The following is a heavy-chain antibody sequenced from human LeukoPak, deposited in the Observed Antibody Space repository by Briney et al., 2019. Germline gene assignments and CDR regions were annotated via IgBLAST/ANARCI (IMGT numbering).Heavy chain of an antibody. CDR3: ARSPFYGGAYYFDY. CDR1: GFTFSSYG. CDR2: VRYDGSNK. Sequence: GGSLRLSCAASGFTFSSYGMHWVRQAPGKGLEWVAFVRYDGSNKYYADSVKGRFTISRDNSKNTLYLQMNSLRAEDTAVYYCARSPFYGGAYYFDYWGQGTLVTVSS. D-gene: IGHD4-23*01. V-gene: IGHV3-30*02. J-gene: IGHJ4*02.